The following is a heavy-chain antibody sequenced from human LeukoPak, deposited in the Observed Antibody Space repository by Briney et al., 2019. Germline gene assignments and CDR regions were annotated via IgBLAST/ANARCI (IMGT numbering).Heavy chain of an antibody. Sequence: GGSLRLSCAASGFTFSNAWMSWVRRAPGKGLDWVANIKQDGSEKYYVDSVKGRFTISRDNAKNSLYLQMNSLRAEDTAVYYCAELGITMIGGVWGKGTTVTISS. J-gene: IGHJ6*04. V-gene: IGHV3-7*01. CDR2: IKQDGSEK. CDR1: GFTFSNAW. D-gene: IGHD3-10*02. CDR3: AELGITMIGGV.